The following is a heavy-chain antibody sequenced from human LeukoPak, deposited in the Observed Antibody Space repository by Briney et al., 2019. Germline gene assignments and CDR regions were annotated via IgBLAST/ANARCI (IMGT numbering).Heavy chain of an antibody. CDR3: ARVVYCSGGSCYVFDH. CDR2: FSAYNVNP. CDR1: GYTFTNYD. Sequence: SVKVSCKASGYTFTNYDISWVRQAPGQGLEGMGWFSAYNVNPTSARKVQGRVTITTDTSTSTAYMEVRSLRSDDTAVYYCARVVYCSGGSCYVFDHWGQGTLVTVSS. J-gene: IGHJ4*02. V-gene: IGHV1-18*01. D-gene: IGHD2-15*01.